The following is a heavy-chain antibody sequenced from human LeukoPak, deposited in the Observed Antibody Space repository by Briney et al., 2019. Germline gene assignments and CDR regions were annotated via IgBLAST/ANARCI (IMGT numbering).Heavy chain of an antibody. V-gene: IGHV3-21*01. CDR2: ITSSSSYI. D-gene: IGHD3-10*01. CDR3: ARDLNYYGSGEGFDY. Sequence: PGGSLRLSCAASGFTFSSYSMTWVRQAPRKGLEWVSSITSSSSYIYYADSVKGRFTISRDNAKNSLYLQMNSLRAEDTAVYYCARDLNYYGSGEGFDYWGQGTLVAVSS. J-gene: IGHJ4*02. CDR1: GFTFSSYS.